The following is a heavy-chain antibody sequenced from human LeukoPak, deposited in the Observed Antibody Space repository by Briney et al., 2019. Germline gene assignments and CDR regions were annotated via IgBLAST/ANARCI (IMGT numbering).Heavy chain of an antibody. CDR3: ARGVGATETYYFDY. J-gene: IGHJ4*02. Sequence: SETLSLTCTVYGGSFSGYYWSWIRQPPGKGLEWIGEINHSGSTNYNPSLKSRVTISVDTSKNQFSLKLSSVTAADTAVYYCARGVGATETYYFDYWGQGTLVTVSS. V-gene: IGHV4-34*01. CDR1: GGSFSGYY. D-gene: IGHD1-26*01. CDR2: INHSGST.